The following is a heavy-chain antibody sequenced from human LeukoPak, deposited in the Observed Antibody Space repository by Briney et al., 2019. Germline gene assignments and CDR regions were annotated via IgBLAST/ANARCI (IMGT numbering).Heavy chain of an antibody. CDR3: ARGKVYSGHDFLPGDPIDY. CDR1: GGTFSSYA. J-gene: IGHJ4*02. Sequence: ASVKVSCKASGGTFSSYAISWVRQAPGQGLEWMGAIIPIFGTANYAQKFQGRVTITTDESTSTAYMELSSLRSEDTAVYYCARGKVYSGHDFLPGDPIDYWGQGTLVTVSS. D-gene: IGHD5-12*01. CDR2: IIPIFGTA. V-gene: IGHV1-69*05.